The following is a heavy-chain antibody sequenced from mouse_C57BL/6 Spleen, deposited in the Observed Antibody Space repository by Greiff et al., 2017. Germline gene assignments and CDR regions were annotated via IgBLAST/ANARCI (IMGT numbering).Heavy chain of an antibody. V-gene: IGHV1-42*01. CDR2: INPSTGGT. CDR3: ANYDYDLAWFAY. Sequence: VQLQQSGPELVKPGASVKISCKASGYSFTGYYMNWVKQSPEKSLEWIGEINPSTGGTTYNQKFKAKATLTVDKSSSTAYMQLKSLTSEDAAVYDCANYDYDLAWFAYWGQGTLVTVSA. CDR1: GYSFTGYY. D-gene: IGHD2-4*01. J-gene: IGHJ3*01.